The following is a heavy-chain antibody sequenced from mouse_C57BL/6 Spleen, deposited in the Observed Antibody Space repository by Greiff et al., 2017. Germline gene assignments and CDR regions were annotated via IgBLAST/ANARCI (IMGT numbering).Heavy chain of an antibody. V-gene: IGHV1-39*01. CDR1: GYSFTDYN. D-gene: IGHD1-1*01. J-gene: IGHJ2*01. Sequence: VQLQQSGPELVKPGASVKISCKASGYSFTDYNMNWVKQSNGKSLEWIGVINPNYGTTNYNQKFKGKATLTVDQSSITAYMQLNILQSEDSAVYYCASLRNYGSSDWGQGATLTVST. CDR2: INPNYGTT. CDR3: ASLRNYGSSD.